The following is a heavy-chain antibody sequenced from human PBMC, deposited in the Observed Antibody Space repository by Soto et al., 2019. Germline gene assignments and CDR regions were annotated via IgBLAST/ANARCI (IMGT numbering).Heavy chain of an antibody. V-gene: IGHV3-66*01. Sequence: WSLRLSCTASGFIVSDTYVNWVRQAPGKGLEWVSVISNRGDTHYADSVRGRFSLSRDISDNTLHLQMNNLRVEDTAVYYCAREPRYCRGGSCSITRDAYDIWGQGTMVTVSS. CDR2: ISNRGDT. D-gene: IGHD2-15*01. J-gene: IGHJ3*02. CDR1: GFIVSDTY. CDR3: AREPRYCRGGSCSITRDAYDI.